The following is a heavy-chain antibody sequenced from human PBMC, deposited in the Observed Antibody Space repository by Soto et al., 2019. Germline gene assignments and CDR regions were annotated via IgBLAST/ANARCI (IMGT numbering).Heavy chain of an antibody. CDR1: GGTFSSYA. J-gene: IGHJ6*02. D-gene: IGHD6-13*01. CDR2: IIPIFGTA. Sequence: QVQLVQSGAEVKKPGSSVKVACKASGGTFSSYAISWVRQAPGQVLEWMGGIIPIFGTANYAQKCQGRVTITAEESTSTAYMEPSSLRSEDTALYYCASGWERRWQQLEYYYYYYGMDVWGQGTTVTVSS. V-gene: IGHV1-69*01. CDR3: ASGWERRWQQLEYYYYYYGMDV.